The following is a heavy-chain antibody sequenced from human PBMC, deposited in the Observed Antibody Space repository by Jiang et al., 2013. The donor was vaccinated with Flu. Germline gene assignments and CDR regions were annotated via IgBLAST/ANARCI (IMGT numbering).Heavy chain of an antibody. CDR2: INHSGST. CDR1: GGSFSGYY. CDR3: ARDSGARYCSSTSCSNWFDP. Sequence: LLKPSETLSLTCAVYGGSFSGYYWSWIRQPPGKGLEWIGEINHSGSTNYNPSLKSRVTISVDTSKNQFSLKLSSVTAADTAVYYCARDSGARYCSSTSCSNWFDP. D-gene: IGHD2-2*01. V-gene: IGHV4-34*01. J-gene: IGHJ5*02.